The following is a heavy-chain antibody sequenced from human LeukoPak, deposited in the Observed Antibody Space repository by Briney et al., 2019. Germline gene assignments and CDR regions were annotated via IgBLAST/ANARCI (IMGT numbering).Heavy chain of an antibody. J-gene: IGHJ3*02. CDR3: AKEGRGGFDI. Sequence: GGSLRLSCAASGFTFSRSGMHWVRQAPSKGLEWVTFIGYDGSKIYYADSVKGRFTISRDNSKNTLYLQMNSLRAEDTAVYYCAKEGRGGFDIWGQGTMVTVSS. CDR1: GFTFSRSG. CDR2: IGYDGSKI. V-gene: IGHV3-30*02. D-gene: IGHD3-16*01.